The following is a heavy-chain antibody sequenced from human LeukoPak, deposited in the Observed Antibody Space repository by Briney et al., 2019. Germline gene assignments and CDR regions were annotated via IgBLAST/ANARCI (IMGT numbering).Heavy chain of an antibody. D-gene: IGHD6-13*01. CDR2: IRYDGSNK. CDR3: AKDGAAAGNPAYYYYYYMDV. J-gene: IGHJ6*03. Sequence: SGGSLRLSCAASGFTFSSYGMHWVRQAPGKGLEWVAFIRYDGSNKYYADSVKGRFTISRDNSKNTLYLQMNSLRAEDTAAYYCAKDGAAAGNPAYYYYYYMDVWGKGTTVTVSS. V-gene: IGHV3-30*02. CDR1: GFTFSSYG.